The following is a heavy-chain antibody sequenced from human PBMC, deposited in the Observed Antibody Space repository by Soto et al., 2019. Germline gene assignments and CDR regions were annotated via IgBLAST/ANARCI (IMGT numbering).Heavy chain of an antibody. J-gene: IGHJ5*02. CDR2: ISWNSGSI. CDR3: AKDQVDGSGSYDRGWFDP. CDR1: GFTFDDYV. D-gene: IGHD3-10*01. V-gene: IGHV3-9*01. Sequence: GGSLRLSCVASGFTFDDYVMHWVRQAPGKGLEWVSSISWNSGSIGYADSVKGRFTISRDNAKNCLYLQMNSLTAEDTAFYYCAKDQVDGSGSYDRGWFDPWGQGTLVTVSS.